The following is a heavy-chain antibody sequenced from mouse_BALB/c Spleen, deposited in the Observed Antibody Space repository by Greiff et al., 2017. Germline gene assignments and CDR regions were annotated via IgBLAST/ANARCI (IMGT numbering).Heavy chain of an antibody. J-gene: IGHJ2*01. CDR2: INPNNGGT. V-gene: IGHV1-18*01. CDR1: GYTFTDYN. D-gene: IGHD2-10*02. CDR3: ARREEYGNYVYFDY. Sequence: EVQLVESGPELVKPGASVKIPCKASGYTFTDYNMDWVKQSHGKSLEWIGDINPNNGGTIYNQKFKGKATLTVDKSSSTAYMELRSLTSEDTAVYYCARREEYGNYVYFDYWGQGTTLTVSS.